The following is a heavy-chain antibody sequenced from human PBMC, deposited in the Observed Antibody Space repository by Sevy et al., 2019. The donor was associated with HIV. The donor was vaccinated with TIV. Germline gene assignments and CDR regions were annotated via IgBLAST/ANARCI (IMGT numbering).Heavy chain of an antibody. Sequence: SETLSLTCAVYGGSFSGYYWSWIRQPPGKGLEWIGEINHSGSTNYNPSLKSRVTISVDTSKNQFSLKLSSVTAADTAVYYCARVAIRYFDWLSKRGAFDIWGQRTMVTVSS. V-gene: IGHV4-34*01. CDR2: INHSGST. CDR3: ARVAIRYFDWLSKRGAFDI. D-gene: IGHD3-9*01. J-gene: IGHJ3*02. CDR1: GGSFSGYY.